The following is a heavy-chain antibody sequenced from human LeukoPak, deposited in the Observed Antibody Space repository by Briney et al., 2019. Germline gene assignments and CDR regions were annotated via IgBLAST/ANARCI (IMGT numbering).Heavy chain of an antibody. Sequence: GGSLRLSCAASGFTFSNHAMSWARQAQGKGLEWVSSISASGGSTYYADAVKGRFTISRDNSKNTLYLQMNSLRAEDTAVYYCAKGPTTVTTAFDYWGQGTLVSVSS. V-gene: IGHV3-23*01. CDR3: AKGPTTVTTAFDY. J-gene: IGHJ4*02. D-gene: IGHD4-17*01. CDR2: ISASGGST. CDR1: GFTFSNHA.